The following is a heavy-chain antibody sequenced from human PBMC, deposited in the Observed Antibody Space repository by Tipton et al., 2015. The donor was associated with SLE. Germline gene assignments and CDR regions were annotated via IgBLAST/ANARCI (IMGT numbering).Heavy chain of an antibody. V-gene: IGHV4-59*11. CDR3: ARLYYYGSS. D-gene: IGHD3-10*01. CDR1: GGSISSHY. CDR2: IYYSGGT. J-gene: IGHJ4*02. Sequence: TLSLTCTVSGGSISSHYWSWIRQPPGEGLEWIGYIYYSGGTNYNPSLKSRVTTSVDTSKNQFSLKLSSVTAADTAVYYCARLYYYGSSWGQGTLVTVSS.